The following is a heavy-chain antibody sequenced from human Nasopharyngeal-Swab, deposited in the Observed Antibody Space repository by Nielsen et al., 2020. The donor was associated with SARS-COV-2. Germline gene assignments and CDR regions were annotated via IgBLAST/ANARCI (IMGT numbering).Heavy chain of an antibody. CDR3: ARGPYDFWSGYYERSWYFDL. D-gene: IGHD3-3*01. CDR1: GYTFTDYY. CDR2: INPNSGNT. V-gene: IGHV1-8*02. J-gene: IGHJ2*01. Sequence: ASVKVSCKASGYTFTDYYLHWVRQAPGQGLEWMGWINPNSGNTGYAQKFQGRVTMTRNTSISTAYMELSSLRSEDTAVYYCARGPYDFWSGYYERSWYFDLWGRGTLVTVSS.